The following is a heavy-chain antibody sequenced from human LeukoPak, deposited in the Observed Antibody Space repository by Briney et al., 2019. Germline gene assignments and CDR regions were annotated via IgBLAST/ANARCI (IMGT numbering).Heavy chain of an antibody. J-gene: IGHJ6*02. CDR3: ATPPSKGRGGDPGNRYYGMDV. V-gene: IGHV1-69*04. D-gene: IGHD2-21*02. CDR2: IIPILGTA. Sequence: SVKLSCKASGGTFSSYAISCVPHAPGQGHEWMGRIIPILGTANSAQKFQGRVTITAHTSTSTAYMELSSLRSEDTAVYYCATPPSKGRGGDPGNRYYGMDVWGQGTTVTVSS. CDR1: GGTFSSYA.